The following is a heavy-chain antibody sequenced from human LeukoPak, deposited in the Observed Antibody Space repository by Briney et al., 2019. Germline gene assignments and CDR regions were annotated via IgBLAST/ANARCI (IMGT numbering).Heavy chain of an antibody. J-gene: IGHJ4*02. Sequence: SQTLSLTCTVSGGSISSGGYYWSWIRQHPGKGLEWIGYIYYSGSTNYNPSLKSRVTISVDTSKNQFSLKLSSVTAADTAVYYCARGITIAVAGTELGYWGQGTLVTVSS. V-gene: IGHV4-31*03. D-gene: IGHD6-19*01. CDR3: ARGITIAVAGTELGY. CDR1: GGSISSGGYY. CDR2: IYYSGST.